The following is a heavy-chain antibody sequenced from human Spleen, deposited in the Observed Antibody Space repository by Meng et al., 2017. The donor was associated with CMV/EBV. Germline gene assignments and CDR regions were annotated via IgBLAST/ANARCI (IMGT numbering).Heavy chain of an antibody. CDR1: GSFSGYY. CDR3: ARGLLEKYSSSLSYYFDY. J-gene: IGHJ4*02. D-gene: IGHD6-6*01. V-gene: IGHV4-34*01. Sequence: GSFSGYYWSWLRQPPGKGLEWIGEINHSGSTNYNPSLKSRVTISVDTSKNQFSLKLSSVTAADTAVYYCARGLLEKYSSSLSYYFDYWGQGTLVTVSS. CDR2: INHSGST.